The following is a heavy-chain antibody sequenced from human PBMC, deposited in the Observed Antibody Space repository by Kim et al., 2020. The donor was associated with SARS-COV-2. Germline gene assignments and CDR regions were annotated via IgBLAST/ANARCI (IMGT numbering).Heavy chain of an antibody. D-gene: IGHD3-3*02. Sequence: GGSLRLSCAASGFTFSSYWMHWVRQAPGKGLVWVASLNRDGSKTYYAGSVRGRFTISRDNAKKTLYLQMNSLRVEDTAVYYCARDKSLDLPEIRGFDHWGQGTLVTVSS. V-gene: IGHV3-74*01. CDR1: GFTFSSYW. CDR2: LNRDGSKT. J-gene: IGHJ4*02. CDR3: ARDKSLDLPEIRGFDH.